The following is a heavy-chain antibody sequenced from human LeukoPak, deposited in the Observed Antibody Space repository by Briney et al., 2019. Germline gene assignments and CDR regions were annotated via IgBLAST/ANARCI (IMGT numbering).Heavy chain of an antibody. J-gene: IGHJ5*02. CDR2: IYYSGST. Sequence: PSETLSRTCTVSGGSISSSSYYWGWIRQPPGKGLEWIGSIYYSGSTYYNPSLKSRVTISVDTSKNQFSLKLSSVTAADTAVYYCARQRYYGSGSYSLNWFDPWGQGTLVTVSS. D-gene: IGHD3-10*01. CDR1: GGSISSSSYY. CDR3: ARQRYYGSGSYSLNWFDP. V-gene: IGHV4-39*01.